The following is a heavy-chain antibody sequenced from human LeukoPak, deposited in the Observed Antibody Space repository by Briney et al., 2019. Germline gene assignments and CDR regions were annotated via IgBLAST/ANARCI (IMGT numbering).Heavy chain of an antibody. CDR3: ARGLNSYGQYNWFDP. J-gene: IGHJ5*02. D-gene: IGHD5-18*01. CDR1: GYTFTSYY. Sequence: ASVKVSCKASGYTFTSYYMHWVRQAPGQGLEWMGIINPSGGSKSYAQKFQGRVTMTRDTSTSTVYMELSSLRSEDTAGYYCARGLNSYGQYNWFDPWGQGTLVTVSS. CDR2: INPSGGSK. V-gene: IGHV1-46*01.